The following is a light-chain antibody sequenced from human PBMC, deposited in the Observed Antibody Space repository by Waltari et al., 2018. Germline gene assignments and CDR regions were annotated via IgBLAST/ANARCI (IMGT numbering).Light chain of an antibody. V-gene: IGLV2-14*03. CDR1: SRDVGGYNY. Sequence: QSALTQPASVSGSPGQSLTISCTGTSRDVGGYNYLYWYQQHPGKAPKVVIFDVSYRPSGVSNRFSASKSGNTASLTISGLQAEDEADYYCTSYTSSHGLVFGTGTKVTVL. J-gene: IGLJ1*01. CDR2: DVS. CDR3: TSYTSSHGLV.